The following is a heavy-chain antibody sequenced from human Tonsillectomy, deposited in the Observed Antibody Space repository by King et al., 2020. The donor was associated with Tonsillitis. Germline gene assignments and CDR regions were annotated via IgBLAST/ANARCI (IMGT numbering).Heavy chain of an antibody. Sequence: VQLMESGGGLVQPGRSLRLSCAASGFTFDDYAMHWVRQAPGKGLEWVSGISWSSGSLGYADSVKGRFTISRDNAKNSLYLQMNSLRVEDTALYYCAKKAYYYGSGGPRDWYFDLWGRGPLVTVSS. V-gene: IGHV3-9*01. CDR1: GFTFDDYA. CDR3: AKKAYYYGSGGPRDWYFDL. D-gene: IGHD3-10*01. J-gene: IGHJ2*01. CDR2: ISWSSGSL.